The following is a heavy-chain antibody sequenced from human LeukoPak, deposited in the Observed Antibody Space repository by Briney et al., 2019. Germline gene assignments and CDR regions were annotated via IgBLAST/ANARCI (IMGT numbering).Heavy chain of an antibody. J-gene: IGHJ4*02. V-gene: IGHV4-34*01. CDR2: INHSGAT. CDR3: ARTPPSYDSSGYYHSREDY. CDR1: GGSFSGNN. Sequence: PSETLSLTCAVYGGSFSGNNWNWIRQPPGKGLEWIGEINHSGATKYNPSLKSRLTISVDMSKNQFSLKLSSVTAADTAVYYCARTPPSYDSSGYYHSREDYWGQGTLVTVSS. D-gene: IGHD3-22*01.